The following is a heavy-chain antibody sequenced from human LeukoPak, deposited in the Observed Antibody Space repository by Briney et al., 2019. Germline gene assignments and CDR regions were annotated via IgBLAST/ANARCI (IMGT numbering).Heavy chain of an antibody. J-gene: IGHJ4*02. CDR1: GESFSGYY. D-gene: IGHD2-2*01. V-gene: IGHV4-34*01. CDR2: INHSGST. Sequence: SETLSLTCAVYGESFSGYYWSWIRQPPGKGLEWIGEINHSGSTNSNPSLKSRVTISVDTSKNQFSLKLSSVTAADTAVYYCARDQRYCSSARCTDFDYWGQGTLVTVSS. CDR3: ARDQRYCSSARCTDFDY.